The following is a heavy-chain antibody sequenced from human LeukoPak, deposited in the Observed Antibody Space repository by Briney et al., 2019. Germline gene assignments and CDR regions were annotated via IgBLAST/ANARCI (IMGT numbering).Heavy chain of an antibody. D-gene: IGHD2-2*01. CDR1: GGSISSSNW. V-gene: IGHV4-4*02. CDR2: IYHSGST. CDR3: ARVGCSSTSCYRYWFDP. J-gene: IGHJ5*02. Sequence: SGTLSLTCAVSGGSISSSNWWSWVRQPPGKGLEWIGEIYHSGSTNYNPSLKSRVTISVDKSKNQLSLKLSSVTAADTAVYYCARVGCSSTSCYRYWFDPWGQGTLVTVSS.